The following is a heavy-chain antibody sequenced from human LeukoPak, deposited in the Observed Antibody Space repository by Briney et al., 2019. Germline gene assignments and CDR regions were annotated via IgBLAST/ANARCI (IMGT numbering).Heavy chain of an antibody. D-gene: IGHD2-2*01. CDR2: ISYDGSNK. CDR3: ANLPLCRTTRCDACDS. CDR1: GFTFSSYG. J-gene: IGHJ3*02. Sequence: QPGRSLRLSCAASGFTFSSYGMHWVRQAPGKGLEWVAVISYDGSNKYYADSVKGRFTISRDNSKNTLYLQMNSLRAEDTAVYYCANLPLCRTTRCDACDSWGQGTMVTVSS. V-gene: IGHV3-30*18.